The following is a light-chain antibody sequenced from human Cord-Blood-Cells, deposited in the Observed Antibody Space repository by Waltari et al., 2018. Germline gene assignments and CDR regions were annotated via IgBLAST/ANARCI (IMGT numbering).Light chain of an antibody. CDR2: GKN. CDR1: SLRSYY. V-gene: IGLV3-19*01. CDR3: NSRDSSGNHVV. J-gene: IGLJ2*01. Sequence: SSELTQDHAVSVALGQTARITCHGDSLRSYYESWYQQKPGQAPVLVIDGKNNRPSGIPDRFSGSSSGNTASLTITGAQAEDEADYYCNSRDSSGNHVVFGGGTKLTVL.